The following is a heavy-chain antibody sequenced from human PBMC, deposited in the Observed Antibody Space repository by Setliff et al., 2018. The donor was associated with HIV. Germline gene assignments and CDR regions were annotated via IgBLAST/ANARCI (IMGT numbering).Heavy chain of an antibody. CDR1: GGSISSYY. CDR3: ARVSSGYDLDY. CDR2: IYYSGST. Sequence: TSETLSLTCTVSGGSISSYYWSWIRQPPGKGLEWIGYIYYSGSTNYNPSLKSRVTISVDTSKNQFSLKLSSVTAADTAVYYCARVSSGYDLDYWGQGTLVTVSS. J-gene: IGHJ4*02. V-gene: IGHV4-59*01. D-gene: IGHD5-12*01.